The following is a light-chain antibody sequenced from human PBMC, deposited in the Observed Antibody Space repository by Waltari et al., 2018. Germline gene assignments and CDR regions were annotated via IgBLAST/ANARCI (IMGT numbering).Light chain of an antibody. Sequence: QSVLTQPPSVSGAPGQRVTISCTGSSSNTGAGYDVNWYQQLPGTAPKLLIYGNTNRLSRVPDRISGSKSGASASLAISGLQAEDEAEYYCQAYDRSLSGSVFGGGTKLTVL. CDR1: SSNTGAGYD. CDR3: QAYDRSLSGSV. V-gene: IGLV1-40*01. CDR2: GNT. J-gene: IGLJ2*01.